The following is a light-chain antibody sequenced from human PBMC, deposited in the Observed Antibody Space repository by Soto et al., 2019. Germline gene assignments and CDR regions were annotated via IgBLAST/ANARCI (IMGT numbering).Light chain of an antibody. J-gene: IGLJ1*01. CDR2: QVT. V-gene: IGLV2-14*01. CDR3: SSYTDSSNYV. CDR1: SSDLAIYNY. Sequence: QSALTQPASVSGSPGQSITISCTGTSSDLAIYNYVSWYQQQPGKAPKLMIYQVTNRPSGVSNLFSGSRSGNTASLTISGLQAEDEADYYCSSYTDSSNYVFGTGTKVTVL.